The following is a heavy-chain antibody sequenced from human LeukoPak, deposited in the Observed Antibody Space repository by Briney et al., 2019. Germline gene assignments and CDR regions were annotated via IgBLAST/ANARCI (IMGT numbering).Heavy chain of an antibody. V-gene: IGHV3-21*01. D-gene: IGHD4-11*01. CDR1: GFTFSSYS. J-gene: IGHJ4*02. Sequence: GSLRLSCAASGFTFSSYSMNWVRQAPGKGLEWVSFISSRSSYIYYADSVKGRFTISRDNANNSLYLHMNSLRAEDTAVYYCASFRDYSNCNWGQGTLVTVPS. CDR2: ISSRSSYI. CDR3: ASFRDYSNCN.